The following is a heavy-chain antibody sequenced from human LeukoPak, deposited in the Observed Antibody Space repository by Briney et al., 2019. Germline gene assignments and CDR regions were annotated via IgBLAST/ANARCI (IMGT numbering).Heavy chain of an antibody. CDR2: IYYSGST. J-gene: IGHJ4*02. V-gene: IGHV4-59*08. CDR3: ARHGGYCSGGSCLRFDY. D-gene: IGHD2-15*01. Sequence: PSETLSLTCTVSGGSISSYYWSWIRQPPGKGLEWIGNIYYSGSTNYNPSLKSRVTISVDTSKNQFSLKLSSVTAADTAVYYCARHGGYCSGGSCLRFDYWGQGTLVTVSS. CDR1: GGSISSYY.